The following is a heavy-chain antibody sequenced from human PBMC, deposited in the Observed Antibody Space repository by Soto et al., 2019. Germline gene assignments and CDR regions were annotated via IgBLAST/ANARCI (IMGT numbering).Heavy chain of an antibody. CDR2: INPNSGGT. CDR3: ACAQNYHLQDFYGMDV. D-gene: IGHD2-2*01. V-gene: IGHV1-2*02. J-gene: IGHJ6*02. Sequence: EASVKVSCKASGYTFTGYYMHWVRQAPGQGLEWMGWINPNSGGTNYAQKFQGRVTMTRDTSISTAYMELSRLRSDDTAVYYCACAQNYHLQDFYGMDVWGQGTTVTVSS. CDR1: GYTFTGYY.